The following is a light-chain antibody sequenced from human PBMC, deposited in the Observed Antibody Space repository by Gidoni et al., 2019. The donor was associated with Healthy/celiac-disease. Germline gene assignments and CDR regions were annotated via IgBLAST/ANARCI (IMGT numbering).Light chain of an antibody. Sequence: SSELTQDPAVSVALVQTVRITCQGDSLRSYYANWYQQKPGQAPVLVIYGKNNRPSVIPDRFSGSSSGNTASWTITGAQAEDEADYYCNSRDSSGNHLDVVFGGGTKLTVL. J-gene: IGLJ2*01. CDR2: GKN. V-gene: IGLV3-19*01. CDR1: SLRSYY. CDR3: NSRDSSGNHLDVV.